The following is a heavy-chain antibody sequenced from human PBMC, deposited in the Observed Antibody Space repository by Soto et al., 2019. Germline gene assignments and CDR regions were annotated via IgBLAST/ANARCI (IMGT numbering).Heavy chain of an antibody. CDR3: ARGLQLVDY. D-gene: IGHD6-6*01. Sequence: QVQLVQSGAEVKKPGSSVKVSCTTSAGAFSSYAISWVRQAPGQGLEWMGGIIPVVGTTNYAQKFQGRVIITADESTSATYMELSSLTSEDTAVYYCARGLQLVDYWGQGTLVTVSS. CDR2: IIPVVGTT. J-gene: IGHJ4*02. CDR1: AGAFSSYA. V-gene: IGHV1-69*01.